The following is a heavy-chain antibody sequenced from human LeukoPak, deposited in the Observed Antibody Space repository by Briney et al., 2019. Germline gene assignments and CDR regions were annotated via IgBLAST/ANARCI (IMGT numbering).Heavy chain of an antibody. V-gene: IGHV5-51*01. D-gene: IGHD4-23*01. CDR3: ARPSSLYGGTSEDY. CDR1: GYSFTDYS. J-gene: IGHJ4*02. CDR2: IYPGDSDT. Sequence: GESLKISCKASGYSFTDYSIVWVRQMPGKGLEWMGAIYPGDSDTRYSPSLDGQVTISADKSVSTTYLQWSSLQASDTAMYYCARPSSLYGGTSEDYWGQGTLVTVSS.